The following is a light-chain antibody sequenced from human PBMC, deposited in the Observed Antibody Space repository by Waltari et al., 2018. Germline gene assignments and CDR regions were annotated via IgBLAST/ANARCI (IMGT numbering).Light chain of an antibody. CDR2: DVS. V-gene: IGLV2-14*01. CDR1: SSDVGGSTY. CDR3: SSYTSSSTVI. Sequence: QSALTQPASVSGSPGQSITISCTGTSSDVGGSTYLSWYQQPPGKAPKLRIYDVSKRPSGVSNRFSGSKSGNTASLTISGLQAEDEADYYCSSYTSSSTVIFGGGTKLTVL. J-gene: IGLJ2*01.